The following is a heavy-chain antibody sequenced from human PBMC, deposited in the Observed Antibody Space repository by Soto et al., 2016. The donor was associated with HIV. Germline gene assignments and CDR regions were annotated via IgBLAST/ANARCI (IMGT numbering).Heavy chain of an antibody. CDR3: ARDSSPYGTDY. CDR2: ISAHNGNT. D-gene: IGHD4-17*01. J-gene: IGHJ4*02. Sequence: QVQLVQSGPEVKKSGASVTVSCKASGYTFISYGITWVRQAPGQGLEWMGWISAHNGNTNYARNVQGRVSLTTDTSTSTAYMVLGSLRSDDTAVYYCARDSSPYGTDYWGQGTLVTVSS. V-gene: IGHV1-18*01. CDR1: GYTFISYG.